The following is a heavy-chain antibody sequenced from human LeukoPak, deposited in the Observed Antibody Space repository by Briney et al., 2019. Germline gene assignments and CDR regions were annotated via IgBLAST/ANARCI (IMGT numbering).Heavy chain of an antibody. Sequence: GGSLRLSCAASGFTFSSYGMHWVRQAPGKGLEWVAVISYDGSNKYYADSVKGRFTVSRDNSKNTLYLQMNSLRAEDTAVYYCAGWRGYCSGGSCYSVYWGQGTLVTVSS. CDR3: AGWRGYCSGGSCYSVY. CDR2: ISYDGSNK. D-gene: IGHD2-15*01. V-gene: IGHV3-30*03. J-gene: IGHJ4*02. CDR1: GFTFSSYG.